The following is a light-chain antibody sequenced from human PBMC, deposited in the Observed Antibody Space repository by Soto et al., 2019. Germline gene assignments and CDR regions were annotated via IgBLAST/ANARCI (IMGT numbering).Light chain of an antibody. J-gene: IGLJ3*02. Sequence: QSVLTQPPSVSAAPGQKVTISCSGSRSNIGYNDVSWYQHLPGTAPKLLIYQNDKRPSGIPDRFSGSKSGTSATLGITGRPAGDEADYYCGTWDNNLSAWVFGGGTKLTVL. CDR2: QND. CDR1: RSNIGYND. CDR3: GTWDNNLSAWV. V-gene: IGLV1-51*02.